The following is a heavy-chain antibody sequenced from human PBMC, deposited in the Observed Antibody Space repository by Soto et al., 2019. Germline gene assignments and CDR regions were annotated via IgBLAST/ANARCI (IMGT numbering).Heavy chain of an antibody. CDR2: IYYTGTT. J-gene: IGHJ4*02. D-gene: IGHD3-22*01. Sequence: SETLSLTCTVSGDSISSGPNYWSWIRQHPGKGLEWIGYIYYTGTTYYSPSLKSRVIMSLDTSKNQFSLKLSSVTAADTAVYYCARGYYDSSAYSYFDYWGQGTLVTVSS. CDR3: ARGYYDSSAYSYFDY. V-gene: IGHV4-31*03. CDR1: GDSISSGPNY.